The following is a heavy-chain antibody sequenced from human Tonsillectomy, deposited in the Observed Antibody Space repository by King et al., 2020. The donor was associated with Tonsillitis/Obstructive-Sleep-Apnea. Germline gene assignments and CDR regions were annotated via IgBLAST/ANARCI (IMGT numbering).Heavy chain of an antibody. CDR3: ARGSGRRYCSRASCYGLDS. J-gene: IGHJ5*01. D-gene: IGHD2-2*01. CDR2: ISRSDNTK. CDR1: GFTFSSYE. Sequence: VQLVESGGHLVQPGGSLRLSCAASGFTFSSYEMNWVRQAPGKGLEWVSYISRSDNTKYYADSVKGRFTISRDNAKNSVFLQMNSLRVEDTAVYYCARGSGRRYCSRASCYGLDSWGQGTLVSVSS. V-gene: IGHV3-48*03.